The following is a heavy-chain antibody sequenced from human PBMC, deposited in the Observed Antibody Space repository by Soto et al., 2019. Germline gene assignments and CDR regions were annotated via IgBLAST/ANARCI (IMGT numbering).Heavy chain of an antibody. CDR1: GFTFSSYW. J-gene: IGHJ6*02. CDR3: AIDRSVAAADYYYYYYGMDV. Sequence: GGSLRLSCAASGFTFSSYWMHWVRQAPGKGLVWVSRINSDGSSTSYADSVKGRFTISRDNAKNTLYLQMNSLRAEDTAVYYCAIDRSVAAADYYYYYYGMDVWGQGTTVTVSS. V-gene: IGHV3-74*01. CDR2: INSDGSST. D-gene: IGHD6-13*01.